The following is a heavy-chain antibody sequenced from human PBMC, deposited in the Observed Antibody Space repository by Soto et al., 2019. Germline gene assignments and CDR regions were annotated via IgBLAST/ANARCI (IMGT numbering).Heavy chain of an antibody. Sequence: QLQLQESGPGLVKPSETLSLTCTVSGGSISSSSYYWGWIRQPPGKGLEWIGSIYYSGSTYYNPSLKSRVTISVDTSKNQFSLKLSSVTAADTAVYYCAKQWKGRWLQRAFDIWGQGTMVTVSS. V-gene: IGHV4-39*01. CDR2: IYYSGST. D-gene: IGHD5-12*01. J-gene: IGHJ3*02. CDR1: GGSISSSSYY. CDR3: AKQWKGRWLQRAFDI.